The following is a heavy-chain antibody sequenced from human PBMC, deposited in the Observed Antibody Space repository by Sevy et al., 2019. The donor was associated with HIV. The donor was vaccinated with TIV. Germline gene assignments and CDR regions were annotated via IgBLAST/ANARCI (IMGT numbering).Heavy chain of an antibody. V-gene: IGHV3-30*02. CDR2: IRYDGSNK. CDR1: GFTFSSYG. J-gene: IGHJ6*02. D-gene: IGHD3-22*01. CDR3: GKAAPYYYDSSGYYKYYYYYYGMDV. Sequence: GGSLRLSCAASGFTFSSYGMHWVRQAPGKGLEWVAFIRYDGSNKYYAESVKGRFTISRDKSKKTLYLQTNGLRAEATAVYYCGKAAPYYYDSSGYYKYYYYYYGMDVWGQGTKVTVSS.